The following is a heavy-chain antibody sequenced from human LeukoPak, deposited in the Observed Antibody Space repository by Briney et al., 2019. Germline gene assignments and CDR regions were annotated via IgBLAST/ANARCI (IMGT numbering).Heavy chain of an antibody. J-gene: IGHJ4*02. CDR2: IIPIFGTA. CDR3: ARDPGDYGDYLLDY. CDR1: GGSFSSYA. D-gene: IGHD4-17*01. Sequence: SVKVSCKASGGSFSSYAISWVRQAPGQGLEWMGGIIPIFGTANYAQKFQGRVTITADESTSTAYMELSSLRSEDTAVYYCARDPGDYGDYLLDYWGQGTLVTVSS. V-gene: IGHV1-69*01.